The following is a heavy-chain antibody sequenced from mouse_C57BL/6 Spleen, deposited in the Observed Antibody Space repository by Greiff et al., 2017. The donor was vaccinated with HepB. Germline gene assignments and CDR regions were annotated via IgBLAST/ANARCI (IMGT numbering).Heavy chain of an antibody. CDR3: AREIFPLYGSKSAY. CDR2: IYPGDGDT. D-gene: IGHD1-1*01. V-gene: IGHV1-80*01. CDR1: GYAFSSYW. Sequence: QVQLKQSGAELVKPGASVKISCKASGYAFSSYWMNWVKQRPGKGLEWIGQIYPGDGDTNYNGKFKGKATLTADKSSSTAYMQLSSLTSEDSAVYFCAREIFPLYGSKSAYWGQGTLVTVSA. J-gene: IGHJ3*01.